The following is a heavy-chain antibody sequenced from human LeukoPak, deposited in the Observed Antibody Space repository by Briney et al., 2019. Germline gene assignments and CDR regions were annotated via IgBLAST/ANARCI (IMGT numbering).Heavy chain of an antibody. Sequence: ASVKLSCKASGYTFTIYGISLVRQPPGQGLELMGWVSTYNGNTNYAQKLQRKITMNTDTSTRTDYMEMRRLRSDEPAVYYCERASNCYDSRGYPPDIWGQGTIVTVSS. D-gene: IGHD3-22*01. CDR1: GYTFTIYG. J-gene: IGHJ3*02. CDR3: ERASNCYDSRGYPPDI. CDR2: VSTYNGNT. V-gene: IGHV1-18*01.